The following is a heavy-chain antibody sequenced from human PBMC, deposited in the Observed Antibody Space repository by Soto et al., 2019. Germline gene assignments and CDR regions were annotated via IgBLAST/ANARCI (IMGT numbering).Heavy chain of an antibody. Sequence: QVQLVESGGGVVQPGRSLRLSRAASGFSFSNYVMHWVRQAPGKGLEWVAVISYDGSNKYYADSVKGRFTISRDNSKNTLYVQMNSLRPEDTAVYYCASSVAGNFFDYWGPGTLVTVSS. CDR1: GFSFSNYV. CDR3: ASSVAGNFFDY. D-gene: IGHD6-19*01. V-gene: IGHV3-30-3*01. CDR2: ISYDGSNK. J-gene: IGHJ4*02.